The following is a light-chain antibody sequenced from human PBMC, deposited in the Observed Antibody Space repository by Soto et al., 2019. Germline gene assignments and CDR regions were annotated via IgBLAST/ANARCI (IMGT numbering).Light chain of an antibody. J-gene: IGKJ4*01. CDR1: QSVSGSY. V-gene: IGKV3D-20*02. CDR3: QQRTNWLT. CDR2: DAS. Sequence: EIVMTQSPGTLSLSPGEAATLSCRASQSVSGSYLAWYQQKPGQAPRLVIYDASTRATGIPDRFRGSGSGTDFTLTISRLEPEDFAVYYCQQRTNWLTFGGGTKVDIK.